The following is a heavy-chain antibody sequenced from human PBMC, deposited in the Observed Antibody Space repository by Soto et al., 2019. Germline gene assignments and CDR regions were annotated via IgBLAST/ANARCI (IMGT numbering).Heavy chain of an antibody. J-gene: IGHJ4*02. V-gene: IGHV3-23*01. CDR2: ISGSGGST. Sequence: EVQLLESGGGLVQPGGSLRLSCAASGFTFSSYAMSWVRQAPGKGLEWVSAISGSGGSTYYADSVKGRFTISRDNSKNTLYLQMNSLRAEDTAVYYCAKDPLLRYFDWPQTDDYWGQGTLVTVSS. D-gene: IGHD3-9*01. CDR1: GFTFSSYA. CDR3: AKDPLLRYFDWPQTDDY.